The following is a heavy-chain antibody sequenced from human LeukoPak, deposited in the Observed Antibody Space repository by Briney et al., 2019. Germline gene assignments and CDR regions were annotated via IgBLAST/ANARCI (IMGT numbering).Heavy chain of an antibody. J-gene: IGHJ4*02. Sequence: RASVKVSCKASGYTLTGYYIHWVRQAPGQGLEWMGWINPSSGGTNYAQKFQGRVTMTRDTSISTAYMELSRLRSDDTAVYYCARVDNTLVRGAIPDYFGYWGQGTLVTVSS. CDR2: INPSSGGT. CDR1: GYTLTGYY. CDR3: ARVDNTLVRGAIPDYFGY. D-gene: IGHD3-10*01. V-gene: IGHV1-2*02.